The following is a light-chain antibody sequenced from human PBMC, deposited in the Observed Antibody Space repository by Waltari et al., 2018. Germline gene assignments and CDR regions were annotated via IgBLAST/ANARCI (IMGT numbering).Light chain of an antibody. Sequence: DIQMTQSPSTLSASVGDRVTITCRASQSISSWLAWYQQKPGKAPKLLIYKASSLESGVPSRFSGSGSGTEFTLTISSLQPDNFATYYCQQYNSYPYTFGQGTKLEIK. J-gene: IGKJ2*01. CDR2: KAS. CDR3: QQYNSYPYT. V-gene: IGKV1-5*03. CDR1: QSISSW.